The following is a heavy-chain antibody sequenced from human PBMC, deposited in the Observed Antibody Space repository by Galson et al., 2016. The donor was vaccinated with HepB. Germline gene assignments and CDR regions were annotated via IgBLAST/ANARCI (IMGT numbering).Heavy chain of an antibody. Sequence: SLRLSCAASGFTFYNYAMSWVRQAPGKGLEWVSSISGSGGSTYYAASVKGRFTISRDNSKNTLYLQMNSLRAEDTAVYYCAKVVGRFGTGGDAFDIWGQGTMVTVSS. D-gene: IGHD3-10*01. CDR1: GFTFYNYA. CDR3: AKVVGRFGTGGDAFDI. J-gene: IGHJ3*02. CDR2: ISGSGGST. V-gene: IGHV3-23*01.